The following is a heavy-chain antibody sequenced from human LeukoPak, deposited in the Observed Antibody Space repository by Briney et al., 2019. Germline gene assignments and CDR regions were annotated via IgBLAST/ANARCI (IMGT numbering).Heavy chain of an antibody. CDR3: VNLGYSD. Sequence: GGSLRLSCVASGLAFSNYWMSWVRQAPGKGLEWVANIKEDGSERYYVDSVKGRFTLSRDNAKNLVYLQMNSLRVEDTAVYYCVNLGYSDGGQGTLVTVSS. CDR2: IKEDGSER. V-gene: IGHV3-7*01. CDR1: GLAFSNYW. J-gene: IGHJ4*02. D-gene: IGHD5-12*01.